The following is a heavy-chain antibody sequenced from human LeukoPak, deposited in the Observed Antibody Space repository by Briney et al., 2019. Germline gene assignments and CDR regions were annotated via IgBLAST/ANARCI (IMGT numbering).Heavy chain of an antibody. V-gene: IGHV1-8*03. J-gene: IGHJ4*02. CDR1: GYTFTNYD. CDR2: MNPNSGNT. D-gene: IGHD6-13*01. CDR3: ARSGYSSSWYWAGFDY. Sequence: ASVKVSCKASGYTFTNYDINWVRQATGQGLEWMGWMNPNSGNTGYAQKFQGRVTITRNTSISTAYMELSSLRSEDTAVYYCARSGYSSSWYWAGFDYWGQGTLVTVSS.